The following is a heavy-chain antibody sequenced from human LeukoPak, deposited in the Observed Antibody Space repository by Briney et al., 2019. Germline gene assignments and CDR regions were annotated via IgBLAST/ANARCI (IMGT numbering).Heavy chain of an antibody. J-gene: IGHJ6*03. CDR3: ARDWLAAGGDYMDV. Sequence: GGSLRLSCAASGFTFSSYEMNWVRQAPGKGLEWVSFISNSGSIIKYADSVKGRFTISRDNAENSLYLQMNSLRVDDTGIYYCARDWLAAGGDYMDVWGKGTTVTISS. D-gene: IGHD6-13*01. V-gene: IGHV3-48*03. CDR1: GFTFSSYE. CDR2: ISNSGSII.